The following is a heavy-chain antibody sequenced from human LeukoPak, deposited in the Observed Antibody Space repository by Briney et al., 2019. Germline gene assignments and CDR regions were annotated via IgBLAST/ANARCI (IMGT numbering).Heavy chain of an antibody. J-gene: IGHJ4*02. CDR1: SGSISSGSYY. D-gene: IGHD5-12*01. V-gene: IGHV4-61*02. CDR3: ARSVYTSGYADY. Sequence: SQTLSLTCTVSSGSISSGSYYWSWIRQPAGKGLEWIGRIHTSGSTNYNPSLKSRVTISLDTSKNQFSLKLSSVTAADTAVYFCARSVYTSGYADYWGQGILVTVSS. CDR2: IHTSGST.